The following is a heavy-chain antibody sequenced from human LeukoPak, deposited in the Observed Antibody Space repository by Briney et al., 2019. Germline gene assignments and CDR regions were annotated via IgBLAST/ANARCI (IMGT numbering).Heavy chain of an antibody. V-gene: IGHV3-30*03. CDR1: GFTFSSYG. CDR2: ISYDGSDK. J-gene: IGHJ4*02. D-gene: IGHD2-21*01. Sequence: QSGGSLRLSCEASGFTFSSYGMHWVRQAPGKGLEWVAVISYDGSDKYYADSVKGRFTISRDNSKNTLYLQMNSLRAEDTAVYYCASTGRLGSYDYWGQGTLVTVSS. CDR3: ASTGRLGSYDY.